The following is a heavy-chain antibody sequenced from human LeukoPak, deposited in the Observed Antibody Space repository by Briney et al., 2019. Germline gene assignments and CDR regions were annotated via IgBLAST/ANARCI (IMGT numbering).Heavy chain of an antibody. D-gene: IGHD3-10*01. CDR2: IYSGGST. V-gene: IGHV3-53*05. Sequence: GGSLGLSCAASGFTVSSNYMSWVRQAPGKGLEWVSVIYSGGSTYYADSVKGRFTISRDNSKNTLYLQMNSLRAEDTAVYYCAREGYYGSGSYDYWGQGTLVTVSS. J-gene: IGHJ4*02. CDR3: AREGYYGSGSYDY. CDR1: GFTVSSNY.